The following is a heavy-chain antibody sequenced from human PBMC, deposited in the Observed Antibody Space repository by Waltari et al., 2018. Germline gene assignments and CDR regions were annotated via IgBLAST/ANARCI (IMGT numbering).Heavy chain of an antibody. D-gene: IGHD2-2*03. V-gene: IGHV1-8*01. CDR3: ARAGYWSSTSCPRGYYYYGMDV. Sequence: QVQLVQSGAEVKKPGASVKVSCKASGYTFTSYDINWVRQATGQGLEWMGWRNPNSGNTGYAQKFQGRVTMTRNTSISTAYMELSSLRSEDTAVYYCARAGYWSSTSCPRGYYYYGMDVWGQGTTVTVSS. CDR1: GYTFTSYD. J-gene: IGHJ6*02. CDR2: RNPNSGNT.